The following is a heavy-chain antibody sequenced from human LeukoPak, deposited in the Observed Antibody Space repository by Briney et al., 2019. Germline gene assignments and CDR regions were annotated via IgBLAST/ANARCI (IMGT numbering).Heavy chain of an antibody. CDR1: GFTFSSYE. CDR2: ISSSSNTI. D-gene: IGHD3-3*01. CDR3: GFSDFWSSYTEHDY. Sequence: PGGSLRLSCAASGFTFSSYEMNWVRQAPGKGLEWVSYISSSSNTIYYADSVKGRFTISRDNAKNSLYLQMNSLRAEDTAVYYCGFSDFWSSYTEHDYWGQGTLVTVSS. V-gene: IGHV3-48*01. J-gene: IGHJ4*02.